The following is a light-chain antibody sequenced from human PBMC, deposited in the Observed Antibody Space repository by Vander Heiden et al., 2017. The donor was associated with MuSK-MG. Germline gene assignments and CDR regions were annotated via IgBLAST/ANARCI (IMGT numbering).Light chain of an antibody. V-gene: IGLV1-40*01. CDR2: RFS. CDR1: TSNIGAPYD. J-gene: IGLJ2*01. CDR3: QSYDISLRGVV. Sequence: QSVLTQPPSVSGAPGQKVVIPCVGGTSNIGAPYDVQWYQQLPGRAPKLIMSRFSHRASGVPDRVSGFKSGTSASLVFSGLQADDEADYYCQSYDISLRGVVFGGGTKLTVL.